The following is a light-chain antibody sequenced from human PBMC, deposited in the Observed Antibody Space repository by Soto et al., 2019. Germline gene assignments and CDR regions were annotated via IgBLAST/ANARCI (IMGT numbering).Light chain of an antibody. V-gene: IGLV2-8*01. CDR2: EVS. CDR3: TSYAGSNIWV. Sequence: QSALTQPPSASGSTGQSVTISCTGTSSDVGAYKYVSWYQQNPGKAPKLMIYEVSRRPSGVPDRFSGSKSGNTASLTVSGLQAEDEADYYCTSYAGSNIWVFGGGTKLTVL. J-gene: IGLJ3*02. CDR1: SSDVGAYKY.